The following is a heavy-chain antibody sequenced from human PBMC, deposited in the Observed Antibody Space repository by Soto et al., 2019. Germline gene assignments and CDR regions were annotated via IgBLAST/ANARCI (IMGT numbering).Heavy chain of an antibody. Sequence: GGSLRLSCSGSGFTFSRYSLMWFRQAPGKGLEYVAIIRNDGGSTCYAGSVKGRFTVSRDNSKNTLYLQMNSLRTEDTAVYYCARTLRNDYYYGMDVWGQGTTVTVSS. J-gene: IGHJ6*02. D-gene: IGHD3-16*01. CDR2: IRNDGGST. CDR1: GFTFSRYS. V-gene: IGHV3-64*04. CDR3: ARTLRNDYYYGMDV.